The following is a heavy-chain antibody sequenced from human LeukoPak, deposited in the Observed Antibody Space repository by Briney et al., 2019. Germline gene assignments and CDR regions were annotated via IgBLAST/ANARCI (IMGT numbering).Heavy chain of an antibody. CDR1: GFTVSSNY. D-gene: IGHD1-26*01. V-gene: IGHV3-53*04. CDR3: ARHEGGGSYHFDY. CDR2: IYSGGST. J-gene: IGHJ4*02. Sequence: GGSLRLSCAASGFTVSSNYMSWVRQAPGKGLEWVSVIYSGGSTYYADSVKGRFTISRHNSKNTLYLQMNSLRAEDTAAYYCARHEGGGSYHFDYWGQGTLVTVSS.